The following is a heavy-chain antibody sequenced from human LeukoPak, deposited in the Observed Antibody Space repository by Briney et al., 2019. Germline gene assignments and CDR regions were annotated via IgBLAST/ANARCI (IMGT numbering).Heavy chain of an antibody. CDR2: IFYSGST. J-gene: IGHJ3*02. V-gene: IGHV4-59*11. D-gene: IGHD5-12*01. CDR1: GGSITSHY. CDR3: ARGRKFKALVAPRMWVGAFDI. Sequence: KPSETLSLTCTVSGGSITSHYWSWIRQPPGKGLEWIGYIFYSGSTNYNPSLKSRVTISVDTSKNQFSLKLSSVTAADTAVYYRARGRKFKALVAPRMWVGAFDIWAKGQWSPSLQ.